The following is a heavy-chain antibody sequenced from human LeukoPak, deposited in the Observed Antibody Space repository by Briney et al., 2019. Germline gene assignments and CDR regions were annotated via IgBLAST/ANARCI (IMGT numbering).Heavy chain of an antibody. CDR1: GYTFTSYA. CDR2: INAANGNT. J-gene: IGHJ6*02. V-gene: IGHV1-3*01. D-gene: IGHD3-10*01. CDR3: ARDKRVYYGSGSYYYYGMDV. Sequence: GASVKVSCKASGYTFTSYAIHWVRQAPGQRLEWMELINAANGNTKYSQKFQGRVTITRDTSASTAYMGLSSLRSEDTAVYYCARDKRVYYGSGSYYYYGMDVWGQGTTVTVSS.